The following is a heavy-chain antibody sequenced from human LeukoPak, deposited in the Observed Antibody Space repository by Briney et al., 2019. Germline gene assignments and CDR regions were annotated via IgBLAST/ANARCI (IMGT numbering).Heavy chain of an antibody. CDR3: ARVSKGYCGGYCYSDY. J-gene: IGHJ4*02. Sequence: ASVKVSCKASGYTFTNYGISWVRQAPGQGLEWMGWINPNSGGTNYAQKFQGRVTMTRDTSITTAYMDLSSLRSDDTALYYCARVSKGYCGGYCYSDYWGQGTLITVSS. V-gene: IGHV1-2*02. CDR2: INPNSGGT. CDR1: GYTFTNYG. D-gene: IGHD2-21*02.